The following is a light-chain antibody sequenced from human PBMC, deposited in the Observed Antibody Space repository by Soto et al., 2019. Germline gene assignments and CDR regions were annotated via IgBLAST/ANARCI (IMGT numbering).Light chain of an antibody. CDR3: QQYNSYSVPS. V-gene: IGKV1-5*03. CDR2: KAS. CDR1: QSISSW. J-gene: IGKJ1*01. Sequence: DLPMTPCPSTPSASVGDRVTITFRASQSISSWLAWYQQKPGKAPKFLIYKASSLESGVPSRFSGSGSGTEFTLTISSLEPDDFATYHCQQYNSYSVPSFGQGTKVDIK.